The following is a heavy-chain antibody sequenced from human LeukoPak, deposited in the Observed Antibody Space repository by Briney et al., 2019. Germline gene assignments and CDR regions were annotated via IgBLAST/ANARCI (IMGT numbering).Heavy chain of an antibody. Sequence: VASVKASCKVSGYTLTELSMHWVRQAPGKGLEWMGGFDPEDGETIYAQKFQGRVTMTEDTSTDTAYMELSSLRSEDTAVYYCARGETYSGSWSGLDYWGQGTLVTVSS. D-gene: IGHD1-26*01. J-gene: IGHJ4*02. CDR3: ARGETYSGSWSGLDY. CDR1: GYTLTELS. CDR2: FDPEDGET. V-gene: IGHV1-24*01.